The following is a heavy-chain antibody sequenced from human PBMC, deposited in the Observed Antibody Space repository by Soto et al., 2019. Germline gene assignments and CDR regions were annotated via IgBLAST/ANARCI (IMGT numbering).Heavy chain of an antibody. D-gene: IGHD2-21*01. J-gene: IGHJ4*02. Sequence: GASVKVSCKASGYTFTGYYMHWVRQAPGQGLEWMGWINADNGNTNYAQKFQGRVTITRDTSASTAYMELSSLRSEDTAVYYCARKVWDYWGQGTLVTVSS. CDR3: ARKVWDY. CDR1: GYTFTGYY. CDR2: INADNGNT. V-gene: IGHV1-3*01.